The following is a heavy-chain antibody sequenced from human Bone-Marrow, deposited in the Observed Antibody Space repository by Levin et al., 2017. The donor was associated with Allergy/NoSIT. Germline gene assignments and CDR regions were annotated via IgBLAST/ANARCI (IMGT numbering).Heavy chain of an antibody. CDR2: IYYSGST. Sequence: PSETLSLTCTVSGGSISSGGYYWSWIRQHPGKGLEWIGYIYYSGSTYYNPSLKSRVTISVDTSKNQFSLKLSSVTAADTAVYYCARGPTSWPPVPDYWGQGTLVTVSS. CDR1: GGSISSGGYY. V-gene: IGHV4-31*03. D-gene: IGHD5-12*01. CDR3: ARGPTSWPPVPDY. J-gene: IGHJ4*02.